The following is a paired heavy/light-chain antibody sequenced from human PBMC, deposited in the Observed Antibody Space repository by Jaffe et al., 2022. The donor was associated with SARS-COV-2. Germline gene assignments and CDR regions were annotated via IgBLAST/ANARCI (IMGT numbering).Heavy chain of an antibody. D-gene: IGHD2-15*01. CDR1: GFTFSSYW. V-gene: IGHV3-74*01. CDR2: INSDGTNT. J-gene: IGHJ4*02. Sequence: EVQLVESGGGLVQPGGSLRLSCAASGFTFSSYWMHWVRQAPGEGLVWVSRINSDGTNTTYADSVKGRFTISRDNAKNTVLLEMNSLRAEDTAVYYCARGKPGDCSGGRCYGRWGQGTLVTVSS. CDR3: ARGKPGDCSGGRCYGR.
Light chain of an antibody. CDR2: KDS. CDR3: QSADISGTWV. CDR1: ALAKKY. Sequence: SYELTQPPSVSVSPGQTARITCSGDALAKKYAYWYQQKPGQAPVLLIYKDSERPSGIPERFSGSSSGTTVTLNISGVQAEDEADYYCQSADISGTWVFGGGTKLTVL. J-gene: IGLJ3*02. V-gene: IGLV3-25*03.